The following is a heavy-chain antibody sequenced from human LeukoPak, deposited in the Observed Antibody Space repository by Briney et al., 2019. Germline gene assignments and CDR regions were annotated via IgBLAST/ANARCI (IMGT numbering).Heavy chain of an antibody. CDR2: IRTKVHGGTA. D-gene: IGHD1-1*01. Sequence: GGSLRLSCTASGFTFGDYAMIWFRQGPGKGLECVGFIRTKVHGGTAEHAASVKGRFSISRDDSKSVTYLQLNSLKTEDTAVYYCSRDDTAAQLERSYWGQGSPVTVSS. J-gene: IGHJ4*02. V-gene: IGHV3-49*03. CDR3: SRDDTAAQLERSY. CDR1: GFTFGDYA.